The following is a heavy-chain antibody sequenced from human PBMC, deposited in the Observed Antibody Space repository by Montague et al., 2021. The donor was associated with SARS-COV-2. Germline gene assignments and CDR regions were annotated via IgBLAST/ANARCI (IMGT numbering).Heavy chain of an antibody. CDR3: ARGGTIFGVVIRPFDY. CDR2: IYYSGST. V-gene: IGHV4-31*03. D-gene: IGHD3-3*01. CDR1: GGSISSGGYY. Sequence: TLSLTCTVSGGSISSGGYYWSWIREHPGKGLEWIGYIYYSGSTYYXRSLKSRVTISVDTSKNQFSLKLSSVTAADTAVYYCARGGTIFGVVIRPFDYWGQGTLVTVSS. J-gene: IGHJ4*02.